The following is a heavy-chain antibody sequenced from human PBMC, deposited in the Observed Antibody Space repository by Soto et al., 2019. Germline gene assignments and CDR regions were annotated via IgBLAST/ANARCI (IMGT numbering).Heavy chain of an antibody. V-gene: IGHV1-18*01. CDR1: GYTFSMSG. CDR3: AREGPRPYYYSGMDV. Sequence: QVQLVQSGAEVKKPGASVKVSCKSSGYTFSMSGISWVRQAPGQGLEWMGWISGYNGKTNYEQKFKDRVTMTTDTSTNMAYMELRSLRSDDTAVYYCAREGPRPYYYSGMDVWGQGTTVTVSS. J-gene: IGHJ6*02. CDR2: ISGYNGKT.